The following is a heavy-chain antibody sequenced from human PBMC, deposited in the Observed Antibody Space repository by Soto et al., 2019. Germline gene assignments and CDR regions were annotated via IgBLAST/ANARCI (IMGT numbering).Heavy chain of an antibody. Sequence: SQTLSLTGAISGSSVSSNISAWNCIRQSPSRGLEWLGRTYYRSKWYSDYAVSVKSRITINPDTSKNQFSLQLNSVTPEDTAMYYCARYDSGWFLDYWGQGTMVTVSS. D-gene: IGHD6-19*01. V-gene: IGHV6-1*01. J-gene: IGHJ4*02. CDR3: ARYDSGWFLDY. CDR1: GSSVSSNISA. CDR2: TYYRSKWYS.